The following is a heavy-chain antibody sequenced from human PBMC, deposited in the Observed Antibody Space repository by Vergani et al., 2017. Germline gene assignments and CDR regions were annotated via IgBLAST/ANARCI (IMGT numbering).Heavy chain of an antibody. Sequence: QVNLQESGPGLVKPSETLSLTFAVSGDSISSGHNWGWIRQPPGKGLEWISSVSHSGDTYFNPSLKGRVSISMDTSKNDFFLTLSSVTAADTAMYYCARRSSSYYFDIWGQGVLSTVSS. J-gene: IGHJ5*02. CDR3: ARRSSSYYFDI. V-gene: IGHV4-38-2*01. D-gene: IGHD3-22*01. CDR1: GDSISSGHN. CDR2: VSHSGDT.